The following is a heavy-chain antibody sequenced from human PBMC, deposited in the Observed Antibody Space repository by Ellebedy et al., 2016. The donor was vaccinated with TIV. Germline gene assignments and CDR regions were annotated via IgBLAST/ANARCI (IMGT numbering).Heavy chain of an antibody. CDR1: GGTFSSYA. V-gene: IGHV1-69*04. J-gene: IGHJ2*01. CDR2: IIPILGIA. D-gene: IGHD2-15*01. Sequence: AASVKVSCKASGGTFSSYAISWVRQAPGQGLEWMGRIIPILGIANYAQKFQGRVTITADKSTSTAYMELSSLRSEDTAVYYCARENPRYCSGGSCYYNWSFDLWGRGTLVTVSS. CDR3: ARENPRYCSGGSCYYNWSFDL.